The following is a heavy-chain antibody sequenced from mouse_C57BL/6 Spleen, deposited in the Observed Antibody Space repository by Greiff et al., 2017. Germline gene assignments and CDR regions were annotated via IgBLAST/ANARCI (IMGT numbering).Heavy chain of an antibody. D-gene: IGHD2-5*01. Sequence: QVQLQQPGTELVKPGASVKLSCKASGYTFTSYWMHWVKQRPGQGLEWIGNINPSNGGTNYNEQFKSKATLTVDKSSSTAYMQLSSLTSEDSAVYYCAREDYSNYYYYARDYWGQGTSGTVSS. CDR1: GYTFTSYW. J-gene: IGHJ4*01. CDR3: AREDYSNYYYYARDY. CDR2: INPSNGGT. V-gene: IGHV1-53*01.